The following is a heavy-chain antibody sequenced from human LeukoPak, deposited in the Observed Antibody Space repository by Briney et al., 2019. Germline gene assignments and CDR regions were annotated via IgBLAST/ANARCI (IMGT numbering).Heavy chain of an antibody. D-gene: IGHD3-3*02. V-gene: IGHV4-34*01. Sequence: LRLSCAASGFIFSNYDMHWVRQAPGKGLEWIGEINQSGSTNYNPSLKSRVTISFDTSKNQFSLKLSSVTAADTAVYYCARGRAFFDWGQGTLVTVSS. CDR2: INQSGST. J-gene: IGHJ4*02. CDR1: GFIFSNYD. CDR3: ARGRAFFD.